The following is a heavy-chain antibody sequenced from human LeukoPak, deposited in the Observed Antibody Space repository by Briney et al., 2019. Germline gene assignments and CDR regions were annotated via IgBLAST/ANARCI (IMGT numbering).Heavy chain of an antibody. CDR2: IYYSGNT. CDR3: ARLTARGENYFDY. D-gene: IGHD5-18*01. J-gene: IGHJ4*02. V-gene: IGHV4-59*01. Sequence: SETLSLTCTASGGSISTYYWSWIRQPPGKGLEWIGYIYYSGNTKYSPSLKSRVTISVDTSKNQFSLKLSSVTAADTAVFYCARLTARGENYFDYWGQGTLVTVSS. CDR1: GGSISTYY.